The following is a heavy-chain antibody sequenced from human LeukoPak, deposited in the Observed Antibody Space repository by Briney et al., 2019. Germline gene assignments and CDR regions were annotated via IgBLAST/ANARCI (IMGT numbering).Heavy chain of an antibody. CDR3: ARVGYCSGDNCYYYYYGMDV. V-gene: IGHV3-21*01. CDR2: ISSSSSYI. Sequence: PGGSLRLSCAASGFTFSSYSMNWVRQAPGKGLEWVSSISSSSSYIYYADSVKGRFTISRDNAKNSLYLQMNSLRAEDTAVYFCARVGYCSGDNCYYYYYGMDVWGQGTTVTVSS. J-gene: IGHJ6*02. CDR1: GFTFSSYS. D-gene: IGHD2-15*01.